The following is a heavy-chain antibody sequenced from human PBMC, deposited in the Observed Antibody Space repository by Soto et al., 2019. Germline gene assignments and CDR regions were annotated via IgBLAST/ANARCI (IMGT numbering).Heavy chain of an antibody. Sequence: QLQLQESGPGRVKPSETLSLTCSVSGGSISSSNYYWGWIRQPPGKGLEWIGSIFYTGSTYYNPSLKNRATISVDTSRNQFSVKLNSVTATDTALYYCARQSPTIDTGDVFDIWGQGTKVTVSS. V-gene: IGHV4-39*01. J-gene: IGHJ3*02. CDR1: GGSISSSNYY. D-gene: IGHD1-1*01. CDR2: IFYTGST. CDR3: ARQSPTIDTGDVFDI.